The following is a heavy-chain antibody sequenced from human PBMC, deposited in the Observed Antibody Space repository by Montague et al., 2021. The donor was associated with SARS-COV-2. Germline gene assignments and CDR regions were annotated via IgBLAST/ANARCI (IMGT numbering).Heavy chain of an antibody. CDR3: ARTGYSSGWHSFDY. V-gene: IGHV4-4*02. CDR2: IYHSGST. Sequence: SETLSLTCVVSGGSISSINWSSWVRQPPGKVLGWVGEIYHSGSTNYNPSLKSGVIISVEKTKNQFSLMLSAVTAADTAVYYCARTGYSSGWHSFDYWGQGTLVTVSS. CDR1: GGSISSINW. J-gene: IGHJ4*02. D-gene: IGHD6-19*01.